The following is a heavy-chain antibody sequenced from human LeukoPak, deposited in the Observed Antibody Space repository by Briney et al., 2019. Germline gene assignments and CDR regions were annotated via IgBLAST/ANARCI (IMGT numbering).Heavy chain of an antibody. J-gene: IGHJ4*02. CDR2: IIPILSIA. D-gene: IGHD2-21*02. CDR1: GGTFSSYA. Sequence: GASVKVSCKASGGTFSSYAISWVRQAPGQGLEWMGRIIPILSIANYAQKFQGRVTITADKSTSTAYMELSSLRSEDTAVYYCARDDQTRSCGGDCSFDYWGQGTLVTVSS. CDR3: ARDDQTRSCGGDCSFDY. V-gene: IGHV1-69*04.